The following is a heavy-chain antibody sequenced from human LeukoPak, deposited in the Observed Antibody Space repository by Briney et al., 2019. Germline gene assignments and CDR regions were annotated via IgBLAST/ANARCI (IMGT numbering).Heavy chain of an antibody. D-gene: IGHD4-17*01. CDR2: IKSDGSST. CDR1: GFTFSSYW. Sequence: GGSLRLSCAASGFTFSSYWMHWVRQVPGKGLVWVSRIKSDGSSTTYADSVKGRCTISRDNAKNTLYLQMNSLRAEDTAVYYCARDQTYGDYWYFDLWGRGTLVTVSS. V-gene: IGHV3-74*01. J-gene: IGHJ2*01. CDR3: ARDQTYGDYWYFDL.